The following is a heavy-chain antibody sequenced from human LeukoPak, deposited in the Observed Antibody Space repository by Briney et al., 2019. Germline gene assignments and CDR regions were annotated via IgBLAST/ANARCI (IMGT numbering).Heavy chain of an antibody. Sequence: ASVKVSCKASGGTFSSYAISWVRQAPGQGLEWMGWINPNSGGTNYAQKFQGWVTMTRDTSISTAYMELSRLRSDDTAVYYCARDATDDAFDIWGQGTMVTVSS. J-gene: IGHJ3*02. CDR1: GGTFSSYA. D-gene: IGHD4-17*01. V-gene: IGHV1-2*04. CDR3: ARDATDDAFDI. CDR2: INPNSGGT.